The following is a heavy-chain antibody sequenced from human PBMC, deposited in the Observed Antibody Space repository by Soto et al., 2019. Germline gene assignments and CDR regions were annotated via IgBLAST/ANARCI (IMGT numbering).Heavy chain of an antibody. V-gene: IGHV1-8*01. CDR3: ARAILLHGAFDI. Sequence: QVQLVQSGTEVKKPGASVKVSCKASGYTFTRYDINWVRQATGQGLEWMGWMNPNSGNTGYAQKFQGRVTMTRNTSISTAYMERSSLRSEDTAVYYCARAILLHGAFDIWGQGTMVTVSS. CDR1: GYTFTRYD. D-gene: IGHD3-10*01. CDR2: MNPNSGNT. J-gene: IGHJ3*02.